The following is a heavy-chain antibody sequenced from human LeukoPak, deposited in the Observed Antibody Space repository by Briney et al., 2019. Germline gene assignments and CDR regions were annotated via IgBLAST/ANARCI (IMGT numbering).Heavy chain of an antibody. CDR3: ATVIPRYSGSSVGAFDI. CDR1: GFTFSSYA. D-gene: IGHD1-26*01. Sequence: GSLRLSCAASGFTFSSYAMSWVRQAPGKGLERVSGISGSGSSTYYADSVRGRFTISRDNSKNTLYLEMNSLRAEDTAVYYCATVIPRYSGSSVGAFDIWGQGTMVIVSS. V-gene: IGHV3-23*01. CDR2: ISGSGSST. J-gene: IGHJ3*02.